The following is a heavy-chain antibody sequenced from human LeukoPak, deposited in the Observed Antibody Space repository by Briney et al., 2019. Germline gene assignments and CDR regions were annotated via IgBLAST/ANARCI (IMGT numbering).Heavy chain of an antibody. J-gene: IGHJ3*02. D-gene: IGHD3-22*01. Sequence: GGSLRLSCAASGFSFSSHGMHWVRQAPGKGLEWVAVIWYDGSNKYYAESVKGRFTISRDNSKNTLHLQMNSLRAEDTAVYYCAREYYYDSSGYLEAFDIWGQGTMATVSS. V-gene: IGHV3-33*01. CDR1: GFSFSSHG. CDR3: AREYYYDSSGYLEAFDI. CDR2: IWYDGSNK.